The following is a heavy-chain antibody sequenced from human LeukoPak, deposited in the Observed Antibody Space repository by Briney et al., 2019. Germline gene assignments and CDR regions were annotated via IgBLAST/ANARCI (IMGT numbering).Heavy chain of an antibody. CDR2: INPSGGST. CDR3: ARANHYAILTGYSDDAFDI. Sequence: AAVKVSCKASGYTSTSYYMHWVGQAPGQGLEWMGIINPSGGSTRYAQKFQGRVTMTRDTSPSTVYMDLSSLRSEDTAVYYCARANHYAILTGYSDDAFDIWGQGTMVTVSS. D-gene: IGHD3-9*01. V-gene: IGHV1-46*01. J-gene: IGHJ3*02. CDR1: GYTSTSYY.